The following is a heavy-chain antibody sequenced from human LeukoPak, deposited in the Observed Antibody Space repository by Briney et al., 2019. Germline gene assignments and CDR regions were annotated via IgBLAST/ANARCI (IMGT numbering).Heavy chain of an antibody. D-gene: IGHD3-10*01. CDR2: INHGGTT. CDR1: GGSFSGYY. Sequence: SETLSLTCAVYGGSFSGYYWSWIRQPPGKGLEWIGEINHGGTTNYSPSLRSRATISVDTSKNQFSLKLSTVIAADTAVYYCVRRRGGGWFGEFSVDYYYMDVWGKGTTVTISS. CDR3: VRRRGGGWFGEFSVDYYYMDV. J-gene: IGHJ6*03. V-gene: IGHV4-34*01.